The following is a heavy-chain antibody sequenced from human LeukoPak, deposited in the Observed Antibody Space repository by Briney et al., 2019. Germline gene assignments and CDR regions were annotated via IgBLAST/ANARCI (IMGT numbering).Heavy chain of an antibody. Sequence: GGSLRLSCAASGFTFSSYSMNWVRQAPGKGLEWVSSISSSSSYIYYADSVKGRFTISRDNAKNSLYLEMDSLRVEDTAVYYCARGGISRAAFDVWGQGTMVTVS. V-gene: IGHV3-21*04. CDR1: GFTFSSYS. CDR3: ARGGISRAAFDV. J-gene: IGHJ3*01. D-gene: IGHD2-21*01. CDR2: ISSSSSYI.